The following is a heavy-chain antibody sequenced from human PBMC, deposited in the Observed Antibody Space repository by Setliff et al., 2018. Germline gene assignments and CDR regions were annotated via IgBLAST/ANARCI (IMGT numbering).Heavy chain of an antibody. J-gene: IGHJ4*02. CDR3: ARGNYYDSSGYSVDY. Sequence: GASVKVSCKASGGTFSSYAISWVRQAPGQGLEWMGGIIPIFGTANYAQKFQGRVTITTDESTSTAYMELSSLRSEDTAVYYCARGNYYDSSGYSVDYWGQGTLVTVPS. CDR2: IIPIFGTA. D-gene: IGHD3-22*01. V-gene: IGHV1-69*05. CDR1: GGTFSSYA.